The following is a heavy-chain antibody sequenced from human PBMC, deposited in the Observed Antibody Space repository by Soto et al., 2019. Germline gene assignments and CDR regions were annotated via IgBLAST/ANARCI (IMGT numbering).Heavy chain of an antibody. V-gene: IGHV4-31*03. CDR3: ARATYDCWSGYPPYGMDV. J-gene: IGHJ6*02. Sequence: QVQLQESGPGLVKPSQTLSLTCTVSGGSISSGGYYWSWIRQHPGQGLAWIGYIYYSGSTYYNPSLKSRVTISVDSSKNQFSLKLSSVTAADTAVYYWARATYDCWSGYPPYGMDVWGQGTTVTVSS. D-gene: IGHD3-3*01. CDR2: IYYSGST. CDR1: GGSISSGGYY.